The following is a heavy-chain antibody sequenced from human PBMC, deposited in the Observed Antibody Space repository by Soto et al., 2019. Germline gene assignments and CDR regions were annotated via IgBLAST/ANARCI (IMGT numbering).Heavy chain of an antibody. CDR3: ARGQEGDMVYYYSGMDV. J-gene: IGHJ6*02. V-gene: IGHV5-51*01. CDR1: GYSFTSYW. CDR2: IYPGDSDT. D-gene: IGHD2-15*01. Sequence: GESLKISCKGSGYSFTSYWIGWVRQMPGKGLEWMGIIYPGDSDTRYSPSFQGQVTISADKSISTAYLQWSSLKASDTAMYYCARGQEGDMVYYYSGMDVWGQGTTVPVYS.